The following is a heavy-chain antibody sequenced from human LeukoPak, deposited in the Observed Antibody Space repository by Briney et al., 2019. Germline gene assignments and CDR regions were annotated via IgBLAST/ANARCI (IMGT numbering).Heavy chain of an antibody. Sequence: GGSLRLSCAASGFTFSSYGMHWVRQAPGKGLEWVAFIRYDGSNKYYADSVKGRFTISRDNSKNTLYLQMNSLRAEDTAVYYCATYGSGSYYRFGYWGQGTLVTVSS. V-gene: IGHV3-30*02. CDR1: GFTFSSYG. D-gene: IGHD3-10*01. CDR2: IRYDGSNK. J-gene: IGHJ4*02. CDR3: ATYGSGSYYRFGY.